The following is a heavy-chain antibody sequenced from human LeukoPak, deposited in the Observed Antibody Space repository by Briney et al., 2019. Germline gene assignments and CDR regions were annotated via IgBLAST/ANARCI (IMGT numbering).Heavy chain of an antibody. J-gene: IGHJ4*02. V-gene: IGHV1-2*02. CDR3: ARDLFFIVGATRVGLEDY. Sequence: GASVKVSCKASGYTFTGYYMHWVRQAPGQGLEWMGWINPNSGGTNYAQKFQGRVTMTRDTSISTAYMELSRLRSDDTAVYYCARDLFFIVGATRVGLEDYWGQGTLVTVSS. CDR1: GYTFTGYY. D-gene: IGHD1-26*01. CDR2: INPNSGGT.